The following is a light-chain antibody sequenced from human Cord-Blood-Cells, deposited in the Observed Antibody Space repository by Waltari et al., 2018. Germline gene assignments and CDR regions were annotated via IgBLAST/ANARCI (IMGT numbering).Light chain of an antibody. CDR1: SSDVGSYNI. J-gene: IGLJ1*01. CDR2: EGS. Sequence: QSALTQPASVSGSPGQSITISCTGTSSDVGSYNIVSWYQQHPGKAPKLMIYEGSKRPSGVSNRFSGSKSGNTASLTISGLQAEDEADYYCCSYAGSSTYVFGTRTKVTVL. CDR3: CSYAGSSTYV. V-gene: IGLV2-23*01.